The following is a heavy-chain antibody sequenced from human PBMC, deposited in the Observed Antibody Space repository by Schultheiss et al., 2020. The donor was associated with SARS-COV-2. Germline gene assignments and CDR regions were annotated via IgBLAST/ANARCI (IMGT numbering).Heavy chain of an antibody. CDR2: ISGSGGST. CDR1: GFTFSSYA. Sequence: GGSLRLSCAASGFTFSSYAMSWVRQAPGKGLEWVSAISGSGGSTYYADSVKVRLTISRDNSKNTLYLQMNSLRAEDTAVYYCAKDPNNWGNAEYFQHWGQGTLVTVSS. J-gene: IGHJ1*01. V-gene: IGHV3-23*01. CDR3: AKDPNNWGNAEYFQH. D-gene: IGHD7-27*01.